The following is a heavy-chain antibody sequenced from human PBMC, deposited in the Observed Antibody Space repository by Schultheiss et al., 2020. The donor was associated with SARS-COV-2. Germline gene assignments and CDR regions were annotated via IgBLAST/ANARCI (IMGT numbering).Heavy chain of an antibody. J-gene: IGHJ5*02. V-gene: IGHV3-9*01. Sequence: GGSLRLSCAASGFSFDDYAMHWVRQAPGKGLEWVSGISWNSGSRGYADSVKGRFTISRDNAKNSLYLQMNSLRAEDTALYHCARDQVAAAGNAYWFDPWGQGTLVTVSS. D-gene: IGHD6-13*01. CDR2: ISWNSGSR. CDR3: ARDQVAAAGNAYWFDP. CDR1: GFSFDDYA.